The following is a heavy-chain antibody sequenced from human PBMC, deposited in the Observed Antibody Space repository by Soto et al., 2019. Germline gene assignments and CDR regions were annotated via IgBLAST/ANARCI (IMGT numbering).Heavy chain of an antibody. D-gene: IGHD2-21*01. CDR2: IYHSGST. Sequence: PSETLSLTCAVSGGSISSDGYSWSWIRQPPGKGLEWIGYIYHSGSTYYNPSLKSRVTISVDRSKNQFSLKLSSVTAADTAVYYCARDLIYGMDVWGQGTTVTVSS. V-gene: IGHV4-30-2*01. CDR1: GGSISSDGYS. J-gene: IGHJ6*02. CDR3: ARDLIYGMDV.